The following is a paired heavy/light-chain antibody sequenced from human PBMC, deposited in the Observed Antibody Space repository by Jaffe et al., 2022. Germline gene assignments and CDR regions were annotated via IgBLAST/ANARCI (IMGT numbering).Heavy chain of an antibody. CDR1: GFTFGNYG. D-gene: IGHD1-20*01. J-gene: IGHJ4*02. Sequence: EVQLVESGGGLVQPGRSLRLSCTTSGFTFGNYGMNWVRQAPGKGLEWVGFVRSKAYGGTTEYAASVKGRFTISRDDSKSIAYLQMNSLKIEDTAMYYCTRDLSRVTGFVDYWGQGTLVTVSS. CDR2: VRSKAYGGTT. V-gene: IGHV3-49*04. CDR3: TRDLSRVTGFVDY.
Light chain of an antibody. J-gene: IGKJ4*01. CDR1: QSISSY. Sequence: EIVLTQSPATLSLSPGERATLSCRASQSISSYLAWFQQRPGQAPRLLIYDASNRATGIPARFSGSGSETDFTLTISSLEPDDFAVYYCQQRRNWPLTFGGGTKVEIK. CDR2: DAS. CDR3: QQRRNWPLT. V-gene: IGKV3-11*01.